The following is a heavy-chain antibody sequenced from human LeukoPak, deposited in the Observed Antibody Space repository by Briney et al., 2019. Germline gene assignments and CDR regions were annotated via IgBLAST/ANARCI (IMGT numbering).Heavy chain of an antibody. D-gene: IGHD7-27*01. CDR3: AIGTGDLNY. CDR1: GFTFSNYA. Sequence: PGRSLRLSCAASGFTFSNYALHWVRQAPGKGLEWVAVISYDGSNKYYADSVKGRFTISRDNSKNTLYLQMNSLRAEDTAVYYCAIGTGDLNYWGQGTLVTVSS. CDR2: ISYDGSNK. V-gene: IGHV3-30-3*01. J-gene: IGHJ4*02.